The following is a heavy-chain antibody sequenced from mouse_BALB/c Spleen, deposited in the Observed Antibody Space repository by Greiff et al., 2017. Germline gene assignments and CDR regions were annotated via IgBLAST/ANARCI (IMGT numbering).Heavy chain of an antibody. CDR3: TRVGGYYAAWFAY. D-gene: IGHD2-3*01. Sequence: VQLQQSGTVLARPGASVKMSCKASGYTFTSYWMHWVKQRPGQGLEWIGAIYPGNSDTSYNQKFKGKAKLTAVTSTSTAYMELSSLTNEDSAVYYCTRVGGYYAAWFAYWGQGTLVTVSA. CDR2: IYPGNSDT. V-gene: IGHV1-5*01. CDR1: GYTFTSYW. J-gene: IGHJ3*01.